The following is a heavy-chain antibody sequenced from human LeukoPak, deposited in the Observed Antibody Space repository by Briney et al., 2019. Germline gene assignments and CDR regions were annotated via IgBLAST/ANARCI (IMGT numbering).Heavy chain of an antibody. Sequence: GGSLRLSCAASGFTFSSYSMNWVRQAPGKGLEWVSSISSSSSYIYYADSVKGRFTISRDNSKNTLYLQMNSLRAEDTAVYYCARDNARGFDYWGQGTLVTVSS. J-gene: IGHJ4*02. CDR2: ISSSSSYI. V-gene: IGHV3-21*01. CDR3: ARDNARGFDY. D-gene: IGHD3-10*02. CDR1: GFTFSSYS.